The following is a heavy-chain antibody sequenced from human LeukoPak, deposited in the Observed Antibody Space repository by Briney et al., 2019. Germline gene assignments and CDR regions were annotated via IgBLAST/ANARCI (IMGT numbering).Heavy chain of an antibody. CDR1: GFTFSSYS. J-gene: IGHJ4*02. CDR3: ARGAYSSSWYGSPSFDY. CDR2: ISGTSTYI. D-gene: IGHD6-13*01. V-gene: IGHV3-21*01. Sequence: GGSLRLSCAASGFTFSSYSMNWVRQAPGEGLEWVSSISGTSTYIYYADSVKGRFTISRDNAKNSLYLQMNSLRAEDTAVYYCARGAYSSSWYGSPSFDYWGQGTLVTVSS.